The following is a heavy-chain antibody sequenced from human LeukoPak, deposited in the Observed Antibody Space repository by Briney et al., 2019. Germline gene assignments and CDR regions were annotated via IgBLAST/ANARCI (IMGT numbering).Heavy chain of an antibody. CDR2: IDYRGST. J-gene: IGHJ3*02. CDR3: ARPETETYYYDSSGPQGSAFDI. CDR1: GGSIGSSSYY. V-gene: IGHV4-39*01. D-gene: IGHD3-22*01. Sequence: SETLSLTCTVSGGSIGSSSYYWGWIRQPPGKGLEWMGSIDYRGSTYYNPSLKSPVTISVDTSKNQFSLKLSSVTAADTGVYYCARPETETYYYDSSGPQGSAFDIWGQGTTVTVSS.